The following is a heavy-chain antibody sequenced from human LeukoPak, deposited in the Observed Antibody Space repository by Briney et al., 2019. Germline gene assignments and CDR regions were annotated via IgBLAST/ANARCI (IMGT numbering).Heavy chain of an antibody. CDR2: IYHSGST. Sequence: PSETLSLTCAVSGYSISSGYYWGWLRQPPGQGLEWIGSIYHSGSTYYNPSLKSRVTISLDTSKNQFSLKLSSVTAADTAVYYCARYYDYVWGSFDYWGQGTLVTVSS. D-gene: IGHD3-16*01. J-gene: IGHJ4*02. V-gene: IGHV4-38-2*01. CDR1: GYSISSGYY. CDR3: ARYYDYVWGSFDY.